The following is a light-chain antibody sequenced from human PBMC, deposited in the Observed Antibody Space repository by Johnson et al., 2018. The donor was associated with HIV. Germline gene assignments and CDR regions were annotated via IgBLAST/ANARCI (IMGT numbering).Light chain of an antibody. CDR2: ENN. V-gene: IGLV1-51*02. Sequence: QSVSTQPPSVSAAPGQKVTISCSGSSSNIGNNYVSWYQQLPGTAPKLLIYENNKRPSGIPDRFSGSKSGTSATLGITGLQTGDEADYYCGTWDSSLSAHYIFGTGTKVTVL. CDR3: GTWDSSLSAHYI. CDR1: SSNIGNNY. J-gene: IGLJ1*01.